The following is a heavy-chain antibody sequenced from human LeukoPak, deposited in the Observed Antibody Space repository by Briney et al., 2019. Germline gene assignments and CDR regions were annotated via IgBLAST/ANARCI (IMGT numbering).Heavy chain of an antibody. CDR2: VSSSGSYT. D-gene: IGHD6-13*01. CDR1: GFTLSNFA. V-gene: IGHV3-23*01. Sequence: GGSLRLSCVASGFTLSNFAMSWVRQAPGMGLEWVSTVSSSGSYTYYADSVNGRFTISRDNSKNTVYLKVNSLRAEDTAVYYCAKEPIVAVNGPVWGIGTTVTISS. CDR3: AKEPIVAVNGPV. J-gene: IGHJ6*04.